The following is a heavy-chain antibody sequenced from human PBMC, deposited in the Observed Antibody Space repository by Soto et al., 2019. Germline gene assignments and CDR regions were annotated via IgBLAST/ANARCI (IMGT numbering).Heavy chain of an antibody. D-gene: IGHD3-16*02. CDR3: ARDRMITVGGVIVIPHDAFDI. J-gene: IGHJ3*02. CDR2: ISAYNGNT. Sequence: ASVKVSCKASGYTFTSYGISWVRHAPGQGLEWMGWISAYNGNTNYAQKLQGRVTMTTDTSTSTAYMELRSLRSDDTAVYYCARDRMITVGGVIVIPHDAFDIWG. V-gene: IGHV1-18*01. CDR1: GYTFTSYG.